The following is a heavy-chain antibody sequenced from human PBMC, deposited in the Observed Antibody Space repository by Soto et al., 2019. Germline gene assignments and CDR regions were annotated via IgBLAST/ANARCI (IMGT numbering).Heavy chain of an antibody. CDR3: TRSTNWNYEYYFDY. J-gene: IGHJ4*02. V-gene: IGHV2-70*17. Sequence: SSPALVNPKQTLILTCAFSGFSLSRKGMSVSWIRQPPWKALEFLARMDWEEEKFSSPSLRTRLTVSKDTSKSQVVLTLTNVDPVDTATYYCTRSTNWNYEYYFDYWGQGTLVTVSS. D-gene: IGHD1-7*01. CDR2: MDWEEEK. CDR1: GFSLSRKGMS.